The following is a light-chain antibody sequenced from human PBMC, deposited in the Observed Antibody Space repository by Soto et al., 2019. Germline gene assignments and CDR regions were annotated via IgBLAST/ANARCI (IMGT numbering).Light chain of an antibody. CDR2: ATS. J-gene: IGKJ1*01. CDR3: KQYGRSGT. V-gene: IGKV3-20*01. Sequence: EIVLTQSPGTLSLSPVERATLSCMASQSVSRTYLAWYQQKPVQAPRLLIYATSSRATGIPDRFSGSGSGTDFTLTISRLEPEDFAVYYCKQYGRSGTFGQGTKVDIK. CDR1: QSVSRTY.